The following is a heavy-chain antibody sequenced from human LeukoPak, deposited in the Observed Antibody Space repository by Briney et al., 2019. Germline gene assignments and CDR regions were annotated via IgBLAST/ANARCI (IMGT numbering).Heavy chain of an antibody. Sequence: GGSLRLSCAASGFTFSSYWMSWVRQAPGKGLEWVANIKQDGSEKYYVDSVKGRSTISRDNAKNSLYLQMNSLRAEDTAVYYCAREAFYGDYRAALDYWGQGTLVTVSS. CDR3: AREAFYGDYRAALDY. V-gene: IGHV3-7*01. D-gene: IGHD4-17*01. CDR2: IKQDGSEK. CDR1: GFTFSSYW. J-gene: IGHJ4*02.